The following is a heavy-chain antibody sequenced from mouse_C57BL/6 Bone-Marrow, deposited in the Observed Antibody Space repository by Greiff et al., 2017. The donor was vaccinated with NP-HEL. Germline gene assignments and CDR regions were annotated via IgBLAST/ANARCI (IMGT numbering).Heavy chain of an antibody. J-gene: IGHJ2*01. CDR3: ARSRITTGVFDY. Sequence: QVQLQQSGAELVKPGASVKMSCKASGYTFTSYWITWVKQRPGQGLEWIGDIYPGSGSTNYNEKFKSKATLTVDTSSSTAYMQLSSLTSEDSAVYYCARSRITTGVFDYWGQGTTLTVSS. CDR1: GYTFTSYW. D-gene: IGHD1-1*01. CDR2: IYPGSGST. V-gene: IGHV1-55*01.